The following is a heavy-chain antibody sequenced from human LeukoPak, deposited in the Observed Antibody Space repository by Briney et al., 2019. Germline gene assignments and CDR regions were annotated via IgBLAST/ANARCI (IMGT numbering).Heavy chain of an antibody. V-gene: IGHV3-30*02. D-gene: IGHD3-3*01. CDR2: IRYDGSNK. CDR3: AKDHHGVVIIPYYYYYYMDV. CDR1: GFTFSSYG. Sequence: PGGSLRLSCAASGFTFSSYGMHWVRQAPGKGLEWVAFIRYDGSNKYYADSVKGRFTISRDNSKNTLYLQMNSLRAEDTAVYYCAKDHHGVVIIPYYYYYYMDVWGKGTTVTVSS. J-gene: IGHJ6*03.